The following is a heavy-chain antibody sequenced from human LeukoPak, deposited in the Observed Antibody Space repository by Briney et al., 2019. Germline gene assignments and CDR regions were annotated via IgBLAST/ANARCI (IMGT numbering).Heavy chain of an antibody. D-gene: IGHD2/OR15-2a*01. CDR3: ARLGRGGIYDYFDY. CDR1: GVSISSYY. Sequence: PSETLSLTCTVSGVSISSYYWSWIRQPPGKGLEWIGYIYYSGSTNYNPSLKSRVTISVDTSKNQFSLKLSSVTAADTAVYYCARLGRGGIYDYFDYWGQGTLVTVSS. J-gene: IGHJ4*02. CDR2: IYYSGST. V-gene: IGHV4-59*08.